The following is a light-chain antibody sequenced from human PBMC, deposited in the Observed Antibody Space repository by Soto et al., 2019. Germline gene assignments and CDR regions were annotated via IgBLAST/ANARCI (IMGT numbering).Light chain of an antibody. J-gene: IGKJ5*01. CDR3: QQRSNWPPEIT. CDR2: DTS. V-gene: IGKV3-11*01. CDR1: QSVSIY. Sequence: EIVLPQSPATLSFFPGERATLSCRAIQSVSIYLDWYQQKPGQAPRLLIYDTSNRATGIPARFSGSGSGTGFTLTISSLEPEDFAVYYCQQRSNWPPEITFGQGTRLEIK.